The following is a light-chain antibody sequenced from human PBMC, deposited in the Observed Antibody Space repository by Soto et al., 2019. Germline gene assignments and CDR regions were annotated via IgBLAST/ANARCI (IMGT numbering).Light chain of an antibody. CDR2: NAF. CDR1: QDIHHY. J-gene: IGKJ1*01. Sequence: DIQMTQSPSSLSASVGDRVTITCQASQDIHHYLNWYQQKPGKAPELLIFNAFNSEAGVASRFSGSSSGTDFTLTISSVQPEDIATYFCQQYDNVPWTFGQGTRVEI. CDR3: QQYDNVPWT. V-gene: IGKV1-33*01.